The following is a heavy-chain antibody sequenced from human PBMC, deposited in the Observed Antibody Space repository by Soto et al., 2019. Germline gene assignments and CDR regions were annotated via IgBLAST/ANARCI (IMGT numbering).Heavy chain of an antibody. J-gene: IGHJ4*02. CDR2: ISGSGGST. CDR3: AKHPGIVATMGNFDY. CDR1: GFTFSSYA. D-gene: IGHD5-12*01. V-gene: IGHV3-23*01. Sequence: GGSLRLSCAASGFTFSSYAMSWVRQAPGKGLEWVSAISGSGGSTYYADSVKGRFTISRDNSKNTLYLQMNSLRAEDTAVYYYAKHPGIVATMGNFDYWGQGTLVTVSS.